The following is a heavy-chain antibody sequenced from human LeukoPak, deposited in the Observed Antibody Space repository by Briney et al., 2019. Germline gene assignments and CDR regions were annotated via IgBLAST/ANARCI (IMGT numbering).Heavy chain of an antibody. D-gene: IGHD4-17*01. CDR2: IYYSGST. CDR1: GGSISSYY. Sequence: PSETLSLTCTVSGGSISSYYWSWIRQPPGKGLEWIGYIYYSGSTNYNPSLKSRVTISVDTSKNQFSLKLSSVTAADTAVYYRARHRYGDYFFFDYWGQGTLVTVSS. J-gene: IGHJ4*02. V-gene: IGHV4-59*08. CDR3: ARHRYGDYFFFDY.